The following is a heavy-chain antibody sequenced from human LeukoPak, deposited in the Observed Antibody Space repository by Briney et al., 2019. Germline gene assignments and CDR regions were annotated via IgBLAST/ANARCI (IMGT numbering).Heavy chain of an antibody. J-gene: IGHJ4*02. V-gene: IGHV4-39*01. CDR2: IYYTGNT. CDR1: GASISSSYYY. Sequence: SETLSLTCTISGASISSSYYYWGWIRQPPGNGLKWIGSIYYTGNTYYNPSLKSRVTISVDTSKNQFSLKLSSVTAADTAVYYCARHGVQGVGPVDYWGQGTLVTVSS. D-gene: IGHD3-10*01. CDR3: ARHGVQGVGPVDY.